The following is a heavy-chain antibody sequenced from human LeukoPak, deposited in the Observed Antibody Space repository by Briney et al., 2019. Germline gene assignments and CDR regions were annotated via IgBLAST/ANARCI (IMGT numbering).Heavy chain of an antibody. CDR1: GGTFSSYA. CDR2: IIPILGIA. J-gene: IGHJ6*02. CDR3: ASPYGMDV. Sequence: GASVKVSCKASGGTFSSYAISWVRQAPGQGPEWMGRIIPILGIANYAQKFQGRVTITADKSTSTAYMELSSLRSEDTAVYYCASPYGMDVWGQGTTVTVSS. V-gene: IGHV1-69*04.